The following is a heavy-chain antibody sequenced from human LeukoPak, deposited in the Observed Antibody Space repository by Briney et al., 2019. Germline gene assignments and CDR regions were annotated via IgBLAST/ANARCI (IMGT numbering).Heavy chain of an antibody. CDR1: GYTFTDYY. J-gene: IGHJ3*01. D-gene: IGHD3-22*01. CDR3: ARNYDRSANRWFDP. V-gene: IGHV1-2*02. CDR2: INPNSGGT. Sequence: ASVKVSCKTSGYTFTDYYMHWVRQAPGQGLEWMGWINPNSGGTNYAQKFQGRVTMTRDTSISTAYMELSRLTSDDTAVYYCARNYDRSANRWFDPWGQGTMVTVSS.